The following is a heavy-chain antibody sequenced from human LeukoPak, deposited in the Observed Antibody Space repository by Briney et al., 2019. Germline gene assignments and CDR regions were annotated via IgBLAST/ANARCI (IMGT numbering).Heavy chain of an antibody. CDR3: ARGQGSGWYEVPYYFDY. V-gene: IGHV3-53*01. Sequence: GGSLRLSCAASGFTVSSNYMSWVRQAPGKGLEWVSVIYSGGSTYYADSVKGRFTISRDNSKNTLYLQTNSLRAEDTAVYYCARGQGSGWYEVPYYFDYWGQGTLVTVSS. CDR2: IYSGGST. D-gene: IGHD6-19*01. J-gene: IGHJ4*02. CDR1: GFTVSSNY.